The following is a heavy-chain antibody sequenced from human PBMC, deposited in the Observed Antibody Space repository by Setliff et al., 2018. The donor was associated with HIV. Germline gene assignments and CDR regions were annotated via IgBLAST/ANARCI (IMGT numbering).Heavy chain of an antibody. J-gene: IGHJ3*02. CDR3: AKVLVFGIDVFDI. CDR1: GFTFSSYA. CDR2: IGAVGGPT. V-gene: IGHV3-23*01. Sequence: GGSLRLSCAASGFTFSSYAMGWVRQAPGKGLEWVSTIGAVGGPTHYAESVKGRFTISKDNSKNTLYLQMSSLRDGDTAVYYCAKVLVFGIDVFDIWGQGTMVTVSS. D-gene: IGHD3-10*02.